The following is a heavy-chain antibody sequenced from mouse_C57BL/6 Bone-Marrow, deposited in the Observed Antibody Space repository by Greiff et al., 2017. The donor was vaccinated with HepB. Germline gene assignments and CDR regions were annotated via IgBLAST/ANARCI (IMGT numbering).Heavy chain of an antibody. J-gene: IGHJ3*01. CDR2: INPGSGGT. V-gene: IGHV1-54*01. Sequence: VQLQQSGAELVRPGTSVKVSCKASGYAFTNYLIEWVKQRPGQGLEWIGVINPGSGGTNNNEKFKGKATLTADKSSSTAYMQLSSLTSEDSAVYFCARWGTYDGYYVAWFAYWGQGTLVTVSA. CDR3: ARWGTYDGYYVAWFAY. CDR1: GYAFTNYL. D-gene: IGHD2-3*01.